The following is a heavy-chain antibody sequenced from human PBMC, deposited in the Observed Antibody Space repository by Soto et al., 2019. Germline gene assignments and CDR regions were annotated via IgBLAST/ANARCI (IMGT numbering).Heavy chain of an antibody. CDR2: ISYDGSNK. V-gene: IGHV3-30*18. CDR3: AKESRYYDRRGDFDY. J-gene: IGHJ4*02. D-gene: IGHD3-22*01. Sequence: GGSLRLSCAASGFTFSSYGMHWVRQAPGKGLEWVAVISYDGSNKYYADSVKGRFTISRENSKNTLYLQMNSLRAEDTAVYYCAKESRYYDRRGDFDYWGQGTLVTVSS. CDR1: GFTFSSYG.